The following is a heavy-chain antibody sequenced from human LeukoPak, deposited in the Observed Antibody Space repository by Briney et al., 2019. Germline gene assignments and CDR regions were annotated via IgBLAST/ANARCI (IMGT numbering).Heavy chain of an antibody. CDR1: GGSISSYY. CDR3: ARDYSGWGTDAFDI. Sequence: SETLSLTCTGSGGSISSYYWSWIRQPPGKGLEWIGYIYYSGSTNYNPSLKSRVTISIDTSKNQFSLKLSSVTAADTAVYYCARDYSGWGTDAFDIWGQGTMVTVSS. J-gene: IGHJ3*02. D-gene: IGHD3-10*01. CDR2: IYYSGST. V-gene: IGHV4-59*01.